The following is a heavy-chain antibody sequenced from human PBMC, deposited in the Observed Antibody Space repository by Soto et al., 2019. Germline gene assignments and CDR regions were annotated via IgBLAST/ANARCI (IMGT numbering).Heavy chain of an antibody. V-gene: IGHV3-33*01. CDR1: GFTFSSYG. CDR3: ARDPSGTQIDY. Sequence: TGGSLRLSCAASGFTFSSYGMHWVRQAPGKGLEWVAVIWYDGSNKYYADSVKGRFTISRDNSKNTLYLQMNSLRAEDTAVYYCARDPSGTQIDYWGQGTLVTVSS. J-gene: IGHJ4*02. CDR2: IWYDGSNK.